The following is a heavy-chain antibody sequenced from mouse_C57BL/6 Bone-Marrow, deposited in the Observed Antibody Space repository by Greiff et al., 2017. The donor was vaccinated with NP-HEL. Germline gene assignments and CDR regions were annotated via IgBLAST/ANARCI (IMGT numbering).Heavy chain of an antibody. D-gene: IGHD1-1*01. CDR2: IDPSDSYT. CDR1: GYTFTSYW. Sequence: QVQLQQPGAELVKPGASVKLSCKASGYTFTSYWMQWVKQRPGQGLEWIGEIDPSDSYTNYNQKFKGKATLTVDTSSSTAYMQLSSLTSEDSAVYYCAREGVYYYGSSYGFAYWGQGTLVTVSA. V-gene: IGHV1-50*01. J-gene: IGHJ3*01. CDR3: AREGVYYYGSSYGFAY.